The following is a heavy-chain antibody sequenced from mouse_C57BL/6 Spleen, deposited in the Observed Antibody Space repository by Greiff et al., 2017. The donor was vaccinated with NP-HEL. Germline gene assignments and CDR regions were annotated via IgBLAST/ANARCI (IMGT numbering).Heavy chain of an antibody. V-gene: IGHV5-4*01. J-gene: IGHJ2*01. CDR2: ISDGGSYT. CDR1: GFTFSSYA. CDR3: ARGWDGGQYYFDY. D-gene: IGHD4-1*01. Sequence: EVQLQESGGGLVKPGGSLKLSCAASGFTFSSYAMSWVRQTPEKRLEWVATISDGGSYTYYPDNVKGRFTISRDNAKNNLYLQMSHLKSEDTAMYYCARGWDGGQYYFDYWGQGTTLTVSS.